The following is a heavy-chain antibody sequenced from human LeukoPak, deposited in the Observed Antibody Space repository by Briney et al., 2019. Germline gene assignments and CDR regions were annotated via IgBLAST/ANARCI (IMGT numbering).Heavy chain of an antibody. J-gene: IGHJ5*02. D-gene: IGHD2-2*01. CDR2: INPNSGGT. V-gene: IGHV1-2*02. CDR3: ARLLSSTSAYNWFDP. Sequence: ASVKVSCKASRYTFTGYYMHWVRQAPGQGLEWMGWINPNSGGTNYAQNFQGRVTMTRDTSISTAYMELSRLRSDDTAVYYCARLLSSTSAYNWFDPWGQGTLVTVSS. CDR1: RYTFTGYY.